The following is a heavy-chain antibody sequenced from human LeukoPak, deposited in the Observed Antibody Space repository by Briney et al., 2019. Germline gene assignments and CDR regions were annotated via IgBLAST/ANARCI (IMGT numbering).Heavy chain of an antibody. CDR2: ITPSGST. D-gene: IGHD3-22*01. CDR3: ASSFYYDSRDY. CDR1: GGSFSGYF. Sequence: SETLSLTCVVYGGSFSGYFWSWIRQPPGKGLEWIGEITPSGSTNYNPSLKSRVSISIDTPKKKLSLRLTSVTAADSAVYYCASSFYYDSRDYWGQGTLVTVSS. V-gene: IGHV4-34*01. J-gene: IGHJ4*02.